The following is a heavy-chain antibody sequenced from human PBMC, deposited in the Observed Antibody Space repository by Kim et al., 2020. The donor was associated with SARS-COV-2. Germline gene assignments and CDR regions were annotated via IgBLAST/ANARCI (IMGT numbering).Heavy chain of an antibody. D-gene: IGHD6-19*01. V-gene: IGHV3-30*18. Sequence: GGSLRLSCAASGFTFSSYGMHWVRQAPGKGLEWVAVISYDGSNKYYADSVKGRFTISRDNSKNTLYLQMNSLRAEDTAVYYCAKVGVRGSSGKGIDYWGQGTLVTVSS. CDR2: ISYDGSNK. J-gene: IGHJ4*02. CDR3: AKVGVRGSSGKGIDY. CDR1: GFTFSSYG.